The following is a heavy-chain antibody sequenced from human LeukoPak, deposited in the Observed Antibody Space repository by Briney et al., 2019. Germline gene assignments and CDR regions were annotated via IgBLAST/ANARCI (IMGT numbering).Heavy chain of an antibody. D-gene: IGHD5-12*01. V-gene: IGHV3-23*01. CDR1: GFTFSSYA. J-gene: IGHJ4*02. CDR3: AKQLFGGGYSGYGNLDY. CDR2: ISGSGGST. Sequence: GGSLRLSCAASGFTFSSYAMSWVRQAPGKGLEWVSAISGSGGSTYYADSVKGRFTISRDNSKNTLYLQMNSLRAEDTAVYYCAKQLFGGGYSGYGNLDYWGQGTLVTVSS.